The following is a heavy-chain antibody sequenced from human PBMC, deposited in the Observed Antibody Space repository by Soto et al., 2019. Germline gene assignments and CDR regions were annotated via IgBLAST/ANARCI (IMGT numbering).Heavy chain of an antibody. CDR2: IYHTGRD. V-gene: IGHV4-30-4*01. D-gene: IGHD3-10*01. J-gene: IGHJ5*02. CDR3: ARSMVRGGWFDP. CDR1: SGSNSGGDYY. Sequence: SETLSLTCTVASGSNSGGDYYWSWIRQPPGRGLEGIGYIYHTGRDYYEPSLKSRATISIDTSKNQFSLKLNSVTAADTAVYYCARSMVRGGWFDPWGQGTLVTVSS.